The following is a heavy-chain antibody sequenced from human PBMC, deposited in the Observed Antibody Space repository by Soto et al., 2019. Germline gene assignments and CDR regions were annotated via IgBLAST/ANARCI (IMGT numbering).Heavy chain of an antibody. D-gene: IGHD3-10*01. CDR3: ARHGEFPYGMDV. V-gene: IGHV5-10-1*01. J-gene: IGHJ6*02. CDR1: GYSFTSYW. Sequence: HGESLKISCKGSGYSFTSYWISWVRQMPGKGLEWMGRIDPSDSYTNYSPSFQGHVTISADKSISTAYLQWSSLKASDTAMYYCARHGEFPYGMDVWGQGTTVTVSS. CDR2: IDPSDSYT.